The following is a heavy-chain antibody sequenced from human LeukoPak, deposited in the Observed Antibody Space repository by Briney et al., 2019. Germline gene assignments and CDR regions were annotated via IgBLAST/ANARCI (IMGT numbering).Heavy chain of an antibody. Sequence: PSETLSLTCTVSGGSISSSSYYWGWIRQPPGKGLEWIGSIYYSGSTYYNPSLKGRVTISVDTSKNQFSLKLSSVTAADTAVYYCARQAVVVVPAAMFFRHNWFDPWGQGTLVTVSS. CDR3: ARQAVVVVPAAMFFRHNWFDP. J-gene: IGHJ5*02. CDR2: IYYSGST. CDR1: GGSISSSSYY. V-gene: IGHV4-39*01. D-gene: IGHD2-2*01.